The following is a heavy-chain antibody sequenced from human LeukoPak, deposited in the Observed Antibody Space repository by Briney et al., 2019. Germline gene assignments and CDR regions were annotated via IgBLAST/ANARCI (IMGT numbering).Heavy chain of an antibody. V-gene: IGHV4-61*02. Sequence: SETLSLTCTVSGGSISSGSYYWSWIRQPAGKGLEWIGRIYTSGSTNYKPSLKSRVTISVDTSKNQFSLKLSSVTAADTAVYYCARHDPVLRYFDWFPGDAFDIWGQGTMVTVSS. CDR2: IYTSGST. D-gene: IGHD3-9*01. CDR3: ARHDPVLRYFDWFPGDAFDI. J-gene: IGHJ3*02. CDR1: GGSISSGSYY.